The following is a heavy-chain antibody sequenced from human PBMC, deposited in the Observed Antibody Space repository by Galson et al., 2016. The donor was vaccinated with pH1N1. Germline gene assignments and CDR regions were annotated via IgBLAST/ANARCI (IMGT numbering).Heavy chain of an antibody. J-gene: IGHJ6*02. V-gene: IGHV3-48*01. CDR2: ISSSSSTI. D-gene: IGHD2-2*01. CDR1: GFTFSSYS. Sequence: LRLSCAASGFTFSSYSMNWVRQAPGKGLEWVSYISSSSSTIYYADSVKGRFTISRDNSKNTLYLQMNSLRAEDTAVYYCAKDIGYCSITSCQYYYYYGMDVWGQGTTVTVSS. CDR3: AKDIGYCSITSCQYYYYYGMDV.